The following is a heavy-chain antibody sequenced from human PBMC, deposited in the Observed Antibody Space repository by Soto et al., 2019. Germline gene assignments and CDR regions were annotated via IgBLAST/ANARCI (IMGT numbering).Heavy chain of an antibody. CDR3: ARVGVVVPAAIAAFDI. Sequence: PGGSLRLSCAASGFTFSSYSMNWVRQAPGKGLEWVSSISSSSSYIYYADSVKGRFTISRDNAKNSLYLQMNSLRAEDTAVYYCARVGVVVPAAIAAFDIWGQGIMVTVSS. CDR1: GFTFSSYS. D-gene: IGHD2-2*01. V-gene: IGHV3-21*01. CDR2: ISSSSSYI. J-gene: IGHJ3*02.